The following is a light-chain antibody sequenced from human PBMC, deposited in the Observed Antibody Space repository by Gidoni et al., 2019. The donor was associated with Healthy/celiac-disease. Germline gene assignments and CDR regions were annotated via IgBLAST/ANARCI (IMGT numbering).Light chain of an antibody. CDR1: SLSSYY. CDR3: NSRDSSGNHLV. CDR2: GKN. J-gene: IGLJ2*01. Sequence: SSELPQDPAVSVALGQTVRITCQGDSLSSYYASWYQQKPGTAPVLVIYGKNNRPSGIPDRFSGSSSGNTASLTITGAQAEDEADYYCNSRDSSGNHLVFGGGTKLTVL. V-gene: IGLV3-19*01.